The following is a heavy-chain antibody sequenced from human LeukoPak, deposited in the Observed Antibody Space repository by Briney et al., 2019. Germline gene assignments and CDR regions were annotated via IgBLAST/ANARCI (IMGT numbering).Heavy chain of an antibody. V-gene: IGHV3-23*01. CDR3: EKHSRYLRNTSCYDRFDN. J-gene: IGHJ4*02. CDR1: LVIYTSCA. D-gene: IGHD2-2*01. CDR2: ISGSGGST. Sequence: GGSLSPSGAAGLVIYTSCAMCCVRQAPGKGLEWVSAISGSGGSTYYADSVKGRFTVSRDNSKNTLYLQMNSLRAEDTAVYYCEKHSRYLRNTSCYDRFDNWGQGTLVTVSS.